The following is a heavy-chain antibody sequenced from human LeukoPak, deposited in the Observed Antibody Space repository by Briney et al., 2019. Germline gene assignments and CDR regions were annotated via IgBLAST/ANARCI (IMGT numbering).Heavy chain of an antibody. Sequence: SGGSLRLSCAASGFTFSIYAMSWVRQAPGKGLEWVSAITGNSGHTYYADSVKGRFTISRDNSKNTLYLQINSLRAEDTTVYYCAKEWYTSGYHGFDYWGQGTLVTVPS. CDR2: ITGNSGHT. CDR1: GFTFSIYA. V-gene: IGHV3-23*01. CDR3: AKEWYTSGYHGFDY. D-gene: IGHD3-22*01. J-gene: IGHJ4*02.